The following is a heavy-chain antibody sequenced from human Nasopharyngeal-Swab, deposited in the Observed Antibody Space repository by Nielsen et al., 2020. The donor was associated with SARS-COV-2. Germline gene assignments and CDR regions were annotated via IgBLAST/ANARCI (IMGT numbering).Heavy chain of an antibody. J-gene: IGHJ6*02. V-gene: IGHV3-9*01. CDR1: GFTFDDYA. Sequence: GGSLRLSCAASGFTFDDYAMHWVRQAPGKGLEWVSGISWHGGSIGYADSVKGRFTISRDNAKNSLYLQMNSLRAEDTALYYCAKDPYGDYEVPYYGMDVWGQGTTVTVSS. D-gene: IGHD4-17*01. CDR3: AKDPYGDYEVPYYGMDV. CDR2: ISWHGGSI.